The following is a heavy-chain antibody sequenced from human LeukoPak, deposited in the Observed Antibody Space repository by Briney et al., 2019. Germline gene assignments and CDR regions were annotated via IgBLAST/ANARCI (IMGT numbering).Heavy chain of an antibody. V-gene: IGHV3-9*01. J-gene: IGHJ6*03. CDR1: GFTFDDFA. CDR3: AKDVGSTQNYYYMDV. CDR2: ISWNSGSI. D-gene: IGHD1-1*01. Sequence: GGSLRLSCTAFGFTFDDFAMHWVRQPPGKGLEWVSGISWNSGSIGYADSVKGRFSISRDNAKKSLYLQMNSLRPEDTALYYCAKDVGSTQNYYYMDVWGKGTTVTVSS.